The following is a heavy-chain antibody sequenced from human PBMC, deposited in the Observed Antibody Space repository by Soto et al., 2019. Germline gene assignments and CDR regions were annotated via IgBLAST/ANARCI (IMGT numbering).Heavy chain of an antibody. CDR1: GFTFSSYE. D-gene: IGHD6-13*01. J-gene: IGHJ4*02. CDR3: VRAARPLSSLYRVDY. V-gene: IGHV3-48*03. Sequence: EVQLVESGGGLAQPGGSLRLSCAASGFTFSSYEMNWVRQAPGKGLEWVSYISSSGTTIYYADSVKGRFIISRDNAKNSLNLQMNSQRVEDTAVYFCVRAARPLSSLYRVDYGGQVTLVTVSS. CDR2: ISSSGTTI.